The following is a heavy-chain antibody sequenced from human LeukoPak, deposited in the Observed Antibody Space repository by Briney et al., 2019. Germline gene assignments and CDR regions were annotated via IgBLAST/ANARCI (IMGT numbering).Heavy chain of an antibody. Sequence: GGSLRLSCAASGFTVSSNYMSWVRQAPGKGLEWVSVIYSSGSTYYADSVKGRFTISRDNAKNSLYLQMNSLRADDTAIYYCACVTMVRGVIIWGQGALVTVSS. CDR1: GFTVSSNY. CDR3: ACVTMVRGVII. V-gene: IGHV3-53*01. CDR2: IYSSGST. J-gene: IGHJ4*02. D-gene: IGHD3-10*01.